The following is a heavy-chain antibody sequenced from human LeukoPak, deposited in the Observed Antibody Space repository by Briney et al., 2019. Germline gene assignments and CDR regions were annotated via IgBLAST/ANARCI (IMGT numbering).Heavy chain of an antibody. V-gene: IGHV4-39*07. D-gene: IGHD3-3*01. CDR2: IYYSGST. CDR1: GGSITSSSYY. Sequence: PSETLSLTCTVAGGSITSSSYYWGWIRQPPGKGLEWIGSIYYSGSTYYNSSLQNRGTISVDTSKNQFSLKLSSVTAADTAVYYCARDLPYYDFWSGYSLNLGHAFDIWGQGTMVTVSS. CDR3: ARDLPYYDFWSGYSLNLGHAFDI. J-gene: IGHJ3*02.